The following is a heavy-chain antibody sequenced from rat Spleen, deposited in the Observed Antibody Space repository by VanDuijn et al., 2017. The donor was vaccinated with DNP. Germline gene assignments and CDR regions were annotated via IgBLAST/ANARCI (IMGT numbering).Heavy chain of an antibody. Sequence: EVQLVESGGGLVQPGRSLKLSCAASGFTFSNYYMAWVRQAPKKGLEWVATISTSGSRTYYPDSVKGRFTISRDNAKSSLYLQMNSLKSEDTATYYCARRSMYTTDYYSRGAMDAWGQGTSVTVSS. V-gene: IGHV5-25*01. D-gene: IGHD1-6*01. J-gene: IGHJ4*01. CDR1: GFTFSNYY. CDR2: ISTSGSRT. CDR3: ARRSMYTTDYYSRGAMDA.